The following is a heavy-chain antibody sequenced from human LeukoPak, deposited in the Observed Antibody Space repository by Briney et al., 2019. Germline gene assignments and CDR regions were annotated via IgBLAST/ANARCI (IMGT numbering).Heavy chain of an antibody. CDR2: IWYDGSNR. J-gene: IGHJ4*02. D-gene: IGHD3-16*01. Sequence: PGGSLRLSCAASGFTFSGYAMHWVRQAPGKGLEWVAVIWYDGSNRYYADSVKGRFTTSRDNSKNTLYLQMSSLRAEDTAVYYCAKDTSQSRDYFDKWGQGTLVTVSS. CDR1: GFTFSGYA. V-gene: IGHV3-33*06. CDR3: AKDTSQSRDYFDK.